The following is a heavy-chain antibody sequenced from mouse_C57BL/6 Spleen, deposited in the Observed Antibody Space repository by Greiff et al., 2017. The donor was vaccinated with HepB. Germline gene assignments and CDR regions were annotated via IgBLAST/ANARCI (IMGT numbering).Heavy chain of an antibody. CDR3: ARNEDYDEGYFDV. CDR2: IWSGGST. D-gene: IGHD2-4*01. V-gene: IGHV2-2*01. Sequence: VQLQQSGPGLVQPSQSLSITCTVSGFSLTSYGVHWVRQSPGKGLEWLGVIWSGGSTAYHAAFISRLSISKDNSKSQVFFKMNSLQADDTAIYYCARNEDYDEGYFDVWGTGTTVTVSS. J-gene: IGHJ1*03. CDR1: GFSLTSYG.